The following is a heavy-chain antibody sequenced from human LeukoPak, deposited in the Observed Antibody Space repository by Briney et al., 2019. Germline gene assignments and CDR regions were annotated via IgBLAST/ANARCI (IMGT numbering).Heavy chain of an antibody. CDR1: GGSISSYY. D-gene: IGHD1-1*01. CDR3: ARDQLARGSPTLKEEYYFDY. Sequence: SETLSLTCTVSGGSISSYYWSWIRQPAGKGLEWIGRIYTSGSTNYNPSLKSRVTMSVDTSKNQFSLKLSSVTAADTAVYYCARDQLARGSPTLKEEYYFDYWGQETLVTVSS. J-gene: IGHJ4*02. CDR2: IYTSGST. V-gene: IGHV4-4*07.